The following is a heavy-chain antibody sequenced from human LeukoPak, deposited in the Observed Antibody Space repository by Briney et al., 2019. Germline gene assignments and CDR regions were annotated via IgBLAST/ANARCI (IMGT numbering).Heavy chain of an antibody. D-gene: IGHD3-10*01. CDR3: ARGSYYGSGSFDY. Sequence: SETQSLTCAVYGGSFSGYYWSWIRQPPGKGLEWIGYIYYSGSTNYNPSLKSRVTISGDTSKNQFSLKLSSVTAADTAVYYCARGSYYGSGSFDYWGQGTLVTVSS. J-gene: IGHJ4*02. CDR1: GGSFSGYY. V-gene: IGHV4-59*01. CDR2: IYYSGST.